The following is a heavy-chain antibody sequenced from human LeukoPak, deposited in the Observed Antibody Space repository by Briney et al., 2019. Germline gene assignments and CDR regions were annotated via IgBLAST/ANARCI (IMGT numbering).Heavy chain of an antibody. V-gene: IGHV4-59*01. D-gene: IGHD6-6*01. CDR2: IYYSVST. J-gene: IGHJ3*02. CDR1: GGSISSYY. CDR3: ARGRYSSSFDHDAFDI. Sequence: SETLSLICTVSGGSISSYYWSWIRQPPGKGLEWIVYIYYSVSTNYHPFLKSRVTISVDTSKNQFSLKLRSVTAADTAVYYCARGRYSSSFDHDAFDIWGQGTMVTVSS.